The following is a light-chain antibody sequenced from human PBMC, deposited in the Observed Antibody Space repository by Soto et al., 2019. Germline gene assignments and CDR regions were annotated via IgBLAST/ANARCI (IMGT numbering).Light chain of an antibody. J-gene: IGKJ2*01. CDR2: GPS. CDR1: QSVSSS. Sequence: EIVMTQSPATLSVSPGERATLSCRASQSVSSSLAWYQQKPGQAPRLLIYGPSTRAAGTPARFSGSGSGTEFTLTISSLQSEDFAVYYCQQYDIWPRTFGQGTKVDIK. V-gene: IGKV3-15*01. CDR3: QQYDIWPRT.